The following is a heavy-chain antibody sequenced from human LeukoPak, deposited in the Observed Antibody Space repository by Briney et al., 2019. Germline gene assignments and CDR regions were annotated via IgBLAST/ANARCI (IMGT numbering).Heavy chain of an antibody. CDR2: ISYDGNNR. CDR3: AKVKGEVIGAFDI. Sequence: LSLTCAVYGGSFSGYYWSWIRQPPGKGLEWVAVISYDGNNRYYADSVKGRFTISRYNSKNTLYLQMNSLRAEDTAVYYCAKVKGEVIGAFDIWGQGTMVTVSS. CDR1: GGSFSGYY. V-gene: IGHV3-30*18. D-gene: IGHD3-16*01. J-gene: IGHJ3*02.